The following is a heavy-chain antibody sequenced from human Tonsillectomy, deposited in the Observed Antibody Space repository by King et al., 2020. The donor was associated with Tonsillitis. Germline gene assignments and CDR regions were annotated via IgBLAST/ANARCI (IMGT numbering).Heavy chain of an antibody. CDR1: GFTFRSYS. J-gene: IGHJ4*02. CDR2: ISRSTNFI. CDR3: ARGDSGYTYFFDY. V-gene: IGHV3-21*01. D-gene: IGHD5-12*01. Sequence: VQLVESGGGLVKPGGSLRLSCAASGFTFRSYSMNWVRQAPGKGLEWVSAISRSTNFIYYADSVKGRFTISRDNAKKSLYLQMNSLRAEDTAVYYCARGDSGYTYFFDYWGQGTQVTVSS.